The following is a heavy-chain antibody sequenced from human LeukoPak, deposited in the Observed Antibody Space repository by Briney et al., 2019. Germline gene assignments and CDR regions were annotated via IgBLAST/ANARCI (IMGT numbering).Heavy chain of an antibody. CDR1: GGSLNSGRDS. D-gene: IGHD2-2*01. Sequence: SETLSLTCTVSGGSLNSGRDSWSWVRQSAGKGLEWIGRVSSTGSTNYNAALKSRVAISVDKSKNQFSLNLTSVTAADTAVYFCARAPRAYCSTTGSCFQDYWGQGTLVTVSS. J-gene: IGHJ4*02. V-gene: IGHV4-61*02. CDR2: VSSTGST. CDR3: ARAPRAYCSTTGSCFQDY.